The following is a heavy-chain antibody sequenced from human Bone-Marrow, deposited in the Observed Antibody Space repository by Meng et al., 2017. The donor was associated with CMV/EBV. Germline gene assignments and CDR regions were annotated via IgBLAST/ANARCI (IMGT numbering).Heavy chain of an antibody. Sequence: GESLKISCAASGFTLSGYSMHWVRQAPGKGLEWVAVISFDGADKYYGDSVKGRFTISRDTSKKASFLQMNSLRREDTAVYYCARVGPGGMSLYLYNGMDVWGQGTTVTVLL. V-gene: IGHV3-30*04. J-gene: IGHJ6*02. D-gene: IGHD1-26*01. CDR1: GFTLSGYS. CDR3: ARVGPGGMSLYLYNGMDV. CDR2: ISFDGADK.